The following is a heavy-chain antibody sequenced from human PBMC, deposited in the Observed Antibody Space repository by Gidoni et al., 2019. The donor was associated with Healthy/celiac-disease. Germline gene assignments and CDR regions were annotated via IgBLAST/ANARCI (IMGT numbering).Heavy chain of an antibody. CDR2: TYYRSKWYN. D-gene: IGHD2-15*01. CDR3: ARAFGYCSGGSCYSSLDY. V-gene: IGHV6-1*01. J-gene: IGHJ4*02. CDR1: GDSVSSNSAA. Sequence: QVQLQQSGPGLVKPSQTLSLTCAISGDSVSSNSAAWNWIRQSPSRGLEWLGRTYYRSKWYNDYAVSVKSRITINPDTSKNQFSLQLNSVTPEDTAVYYCARAFGYCSGGSCYSSLDYWGQGTLVTVSS.